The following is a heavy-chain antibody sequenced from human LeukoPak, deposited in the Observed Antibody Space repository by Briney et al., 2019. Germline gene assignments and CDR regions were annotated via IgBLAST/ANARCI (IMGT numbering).Heavy chain of an antibody. CDR2: IFYSGSS. Sequence: SETLSLTCTVSGDSLNSYYWSWIRQPPGEGLQWIGYIFYSGSSNYNASLRSRVAISVDTSKNQFSLKLTSVTAADTAVYYCATLNGYSYGYIDYWGQGTLVTVSS. D-gene: IGHD5-18*01. J-gene: IGHJ4*02. V-gene: IGHV4-59*08. CDR3: ATLNGYSYGYIDY. CDR1: GDSLNSYY.